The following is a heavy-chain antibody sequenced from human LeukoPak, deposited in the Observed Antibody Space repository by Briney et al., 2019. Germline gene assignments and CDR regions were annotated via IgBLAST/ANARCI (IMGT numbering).Heavy chain of an antibody. J-gene: IGHJ4*02. CDR2: IKHDGSEK. D-gene: IGHD6-13*01. CDR3: ARHIAPAGLFFDY. CDR1: GFTLSSYW. Sequence: PGGSLRLSCAASGFTLSSYWMSWVRQAPGKGLEWVANIKHDGSEKDYVDSVKGRFTISRDNAKNSLYLQMNSLRAEDTAVYYCARHIAPAGLFFDYWGQGTLVTVSS. V-gene: IGHV3-7*01.